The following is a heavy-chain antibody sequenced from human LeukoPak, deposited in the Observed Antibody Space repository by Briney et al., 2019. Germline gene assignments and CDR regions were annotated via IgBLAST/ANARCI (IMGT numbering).Heavy chain of an antibody. CDR1: GGSISSGSYY. V-gene: IGHV4-61*02. CDR3: ASTSTGITGTGFDY. CDR2: IYTSGST. Sequence: SQTLSLTCTVSGGSISSGSYYWSWLRQPAGKGLEWIGRIYTSGSTNYNPSLKSRVTMSVDTSKNQFSLKLSSVTAADTAVYYCASTSTGITGTGFDYWGQGTLVTVSS. J-gene: IGHJ4*02. D-gene: IGHD1-20*01.